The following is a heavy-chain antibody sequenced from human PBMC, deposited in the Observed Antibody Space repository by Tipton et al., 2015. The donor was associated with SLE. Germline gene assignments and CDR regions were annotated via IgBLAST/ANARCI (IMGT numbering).Heavy chain of an antibody. CDR2: IYYSGST. V-gene: IGHV4-59*01. Sequence: TLSLTCTVSGGSISSYYWSWIRQPPGKGLEWIGYIYYSGSTNYNPSLKSRVTISVDTSKNQFSLKLSSVTAADTAVYYCARSTRVGSEDYWGQGTLVTVSS. J-gene: IGHJ4*02. CDR3: ARSTRVGSEDY. CDR1: GGSISSYY. D-gene: IGHD6-19*01.